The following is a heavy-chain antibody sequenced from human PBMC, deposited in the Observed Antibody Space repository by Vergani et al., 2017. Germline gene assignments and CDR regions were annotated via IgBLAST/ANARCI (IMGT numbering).Heavy chain of an antibody. CDR2: LSPHSGNT. D-gene: IGHD7-27*01. CDR3: TAASGAQYFQH. V-gene: IGHV1-8*01. Sequence: QVQLVQSGAEVKKPGASVKVSCKPSGNIFSKFDIHWVRQAPGHGLEWMGWLSPHSGNTGYAERFEGRITMTGDISTRTAYIELTSLKTEDTAIYFCTAASGAQYFQHWGQGTPVAVSS. CDR1: GNIFSKFD. J-gene: IGHJ1*01.